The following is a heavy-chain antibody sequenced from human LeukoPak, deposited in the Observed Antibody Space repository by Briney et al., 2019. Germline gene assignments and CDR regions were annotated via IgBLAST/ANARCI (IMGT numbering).Heavy chain of an antibody. D-gene: IGHD2-21*02. CDR1: GYTFTDYY. CDR3: AGGFDEYCGGDCYLWYFDY. CDR2: INPNSGGT. Sequence: ASVKVSCKASGYTFTDYYMHWVRQAPGQGLEWMGWINPNSGGTNYAQKFQGRVTMTRDTSSSTAYMELSRVRSDDTAVYYCAGGFDEYCGGDCYLWYFDYWGQGTLVTVSS. J-gene: IGHJ4*02. V-gene: IGHV1-2*02.